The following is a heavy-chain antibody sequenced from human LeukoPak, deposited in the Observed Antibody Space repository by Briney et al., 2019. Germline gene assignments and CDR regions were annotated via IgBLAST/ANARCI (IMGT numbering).Heavy chain of an antibody. J-gene: IGHJ4*02. V-gene: IGHV4-39*07. Sequence: SETLSLTCTVSGGSISSSSYYWGWIRQPPGKGLEWIGSIYYSGSTYYNPSLKSRVTISVDTSKNQFSLRLSSVTAADTAVYYCARGPSYYDSSGYYYFNYWGQGTLVTVSS. CDR3: ARGPSYYDSSGYYYFNY. D-gene: IGHD3-22*01. CDR2: IYYSGST. CDR1: GGSISSSSYY.